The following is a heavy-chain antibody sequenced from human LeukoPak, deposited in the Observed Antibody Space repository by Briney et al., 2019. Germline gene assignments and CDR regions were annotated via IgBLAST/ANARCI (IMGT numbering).Heavy chain of an antibody. Sequence: ASVKVSCKASGYTFTSYYMHWVRQAPGQGLEWMGWISAYNGNTNYAQKLQGRVTMTTDTSTSTAYTELRSLRSDDTAVYYCARVKWTTNWFDPWGQGTLVTVSS. D-gene: IGHD4-11*01. V-gene: IGHV1-18*04. CDR3: ARVKWTTNWFDP. CDR2: ISAYNGNT. J-gene: IGHJ5*02. CDR1: GYTFTSYY.